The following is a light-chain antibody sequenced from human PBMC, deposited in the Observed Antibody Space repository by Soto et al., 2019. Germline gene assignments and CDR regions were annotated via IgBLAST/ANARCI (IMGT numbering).Light chain of an antibody. J-gene: IGLJ1*01. CDR2: DVS. Sequence: SVLTQPRSVSGSPGQSVTISCTGTSSDVGGYDFVSWFQHHPGKPPKLIMYDVSKRPSGVPDRFSGSKSGNTASLTISGLQAEDEADYYCCSYAGSYTFVFGTGTKVTVL. CDR3: CSYAGSYTFV. V-gene: IGLV2-11*01. CDR1: SSDVGGYDF.